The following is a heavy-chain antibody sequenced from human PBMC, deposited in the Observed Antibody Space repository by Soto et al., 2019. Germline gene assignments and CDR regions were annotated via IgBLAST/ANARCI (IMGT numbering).Heavy chain of an antibody. D-gene: IGHD3-10*01. CDR3: ASRGFYGSGSSD. CDR1: GGSFSGYY. Sequence: QVQLQQWGAGLLKPSETLSLTCAVYGGSFSGYYWSWIRQPPGKGLEWIGEINHSGSTNYNPSLKSRVTISVDTSKNQFSLKLSSVTAADTAVYCCASRGFYGSGSSDWGQGTLVTVSS. J-gene: IGHJ4*02. V-gene: IGHV4-34*01. CDR2: INHSGST.